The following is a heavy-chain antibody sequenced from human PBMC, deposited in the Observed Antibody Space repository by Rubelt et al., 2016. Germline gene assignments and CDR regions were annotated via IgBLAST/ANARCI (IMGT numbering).Heavy chain of an antibody. CDR2: SNDSGST. J-gene: IGHJ6*02. D-gene: IGHD1-20*01. CDR1: GGSFDGYH. V-gene: IGHV4-34*01. Sequence: QVQLQQWGAGLLKPSETLSLTCIVYGGSFDGYHWTWIRQPPGKGLDWIGDSNDSGSTNYNPSLKSRVTISVDPFKNQFSLKLGPGTAADTAVYYCARDIGVTGIHSYYYGMDVWGQGTTVTVSS. CDR3: ARDIGVTGIHSYYYGMDV.